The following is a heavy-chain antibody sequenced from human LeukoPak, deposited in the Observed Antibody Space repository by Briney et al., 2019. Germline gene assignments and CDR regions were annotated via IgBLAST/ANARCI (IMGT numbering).Heavy chain of an antibody. CDR1: GYNFSRFW. V-gene: IGHV5-51*01. J-gene: IGHJ4*02. Sequence: GESLKISCKASGYNFSRFWIGWVRQMPGKGLEWIGIIYPGDSDTRYSPSFQSQVTISADKSITTAYLQWSSLKASDTAMYYCARQGSTVLDYWGQGTLVTVSS. CDR3: ARQGSTVLDY. CDR2: IYPGDSDT. D-gene: IGHD4-17*01.